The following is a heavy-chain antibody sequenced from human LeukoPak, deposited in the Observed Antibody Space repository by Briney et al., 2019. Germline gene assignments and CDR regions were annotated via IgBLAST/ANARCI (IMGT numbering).Heavy chain of an antibody. CDR1: GFTFNTFN. J-gene: IGHJ4*02. CDR2: ITSGGDYI. D-gene: IGHD3-9*01. V-gene: IGHV3-21*01. CDR3: ARGHYDVLAASYKWTPDY. Sequence: GGSLRLTCAASGFTFNTFNMNWVRQAPGKGLEWVSSITSGGDYIYYADSVKGRFTTSRDNAKNSLSLQLNSLRVEDTAVYYCARGHYDVLAASYKWTPDYWGQGTLVTVSS.